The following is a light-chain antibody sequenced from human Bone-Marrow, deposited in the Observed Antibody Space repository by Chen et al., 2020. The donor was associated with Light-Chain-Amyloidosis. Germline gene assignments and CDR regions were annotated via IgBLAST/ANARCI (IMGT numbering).Light chain of an antibody. CDR2: GSS. V-gene: IGKV3-20*01. CDR3: QQYGTSPLT. J-gene: IGKJ4*01. Sequence: EIVLTQSPGTLSLSPGEGANLSCRASQTISSNYLTWYQQKFGQAPGLLIYGSSSRATGIPDRVTGSGSGTDFTLTINRLEPEDCAMYCCQQYGTSPLTFGGGTKVEIK. CDR1: QTISSNY.